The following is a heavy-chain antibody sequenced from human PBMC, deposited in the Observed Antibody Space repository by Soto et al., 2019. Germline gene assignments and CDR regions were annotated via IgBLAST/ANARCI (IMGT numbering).Heavy chain of an antibody. J-gene: IGHJ4*02. CDR1: GFTFISYA. V-gene: IGHV3-23*01. CDR3: AKGKSSTSSY. CDR2: ISGSGGST. Sequence: PGGPLSHSCAASGFTFISYAMSWVRQAPGKGLEWVSAISGSGGSTYYADSVKGRFTISRDNSKNTLYLQMNSLRAEDTAVYYCAKGKSSTSSYWGQGTLVTVS. D-gene: IGHD2-2*01.